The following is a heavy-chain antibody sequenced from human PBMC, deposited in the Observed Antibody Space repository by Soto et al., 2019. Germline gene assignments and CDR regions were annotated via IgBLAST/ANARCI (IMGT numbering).Heavy chain of an antibody. CDR1: GYTFTSYY. J-gene: IGHJ3*02. CDR2: INPSGGST. Sequence: ASVKVSCKAPGYTFTSYYMHWVRQAPGQGLEWMGIINPSGGSTSYAQKFQGRVTMTRDTSTSTVYMELSSLRSEDTAVYYCARVGGGYSYGPGAFDIWGQGTMVTVSS. D-gene: IGHD5-18*01. V-gene: IGHV1-46*01. CDR3: ARVGGGYSYGPGAFDI.